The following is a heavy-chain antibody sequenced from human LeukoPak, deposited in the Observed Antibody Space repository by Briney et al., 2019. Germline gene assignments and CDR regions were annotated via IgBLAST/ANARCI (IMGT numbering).Heavy chain of an antibody. CDR2: IYTSGST. Sequence: PSETLSLTCTVSGGSISSYYWSWIRQPPGKGLEWIGYIYTSGSTNYNPSLKSRVTISVDTSKNQFSLKLSSVTAADTAVYYCARHVRSYDILTGYPKNWFDPWGQGTLATVSS. CDR3: ARHVRSYDILTGYPKNWFDP. CDR1: GGSISSYY. J-gene: IGHJ5*02. V-gene: IGHV4-4*09. D-gene: IGHD3-9*01.